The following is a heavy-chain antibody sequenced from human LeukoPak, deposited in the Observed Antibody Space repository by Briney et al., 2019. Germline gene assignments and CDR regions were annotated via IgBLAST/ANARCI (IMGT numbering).Heavy chain of an antibody. J-gene: IGHJ6*03. V-gene: IGHV1-8*01. CDR1: GYTFTSYD. D-gene: IGHD2-2*01. Sequence: ASVKLSCKASGYTFTSYDINWVRQATGQGLEWMGWMNPNSGNTGYAQKFQGRGTMTRNTSISTAYMELRSLRSEDTAVYYCARGRVVPAALIYYYYNMDVWGKGTTVTVSS. CDR3: ARGRVVPAALIYYYYNMDV. CDR2: MNPNSGNT.